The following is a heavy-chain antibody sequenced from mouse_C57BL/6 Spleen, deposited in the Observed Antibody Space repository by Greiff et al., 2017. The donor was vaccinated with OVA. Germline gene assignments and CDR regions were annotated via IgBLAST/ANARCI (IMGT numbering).Heavy chain of an antibody. J-gene: IGHJ4*01. CDR1: GYTFTSYW. CDR3: ARAGSSYGDYAMDY. CDR2: IDPSDSET. Sequence: QVQLQQPGAELVRPGSSVKLSCKAFGYTFTSYWMHWVKQRPIQGLEWIGNIDPSDSETHYNQKFKDKATLTVDKSSSTAYMQLSSLTSEDSAVYYCARAGSSYGDYAMDYWGQGTSVTVSS. D-gene: IGHD1-1*01. V-gene: IGHV1-52*01.